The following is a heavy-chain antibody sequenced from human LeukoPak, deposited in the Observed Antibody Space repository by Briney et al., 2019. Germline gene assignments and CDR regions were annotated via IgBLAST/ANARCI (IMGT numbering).Heavy chain of an antibody. J-gene: IGHJ4*02. D-gene: IGHD3-22*01. V-gene: IGHV4-30-2*01. Sequence: SETLSLTCAVSGGSISSGGYSWSWIRQPPGKGLEWIGYIYHSGSTYYNPSLKSRVTISVDRSKNQFSLKLSSVTAADTAVYYCARVGPYDSSGYLGYWGQGTLVTVSS. CDR3: ARVGPYDSSGYLGY. CDR2: IYHSGST. CDR1: GGSISSGGYS.